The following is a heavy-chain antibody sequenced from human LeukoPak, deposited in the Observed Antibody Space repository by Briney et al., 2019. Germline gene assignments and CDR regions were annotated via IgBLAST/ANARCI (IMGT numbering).Heavy chain of an antibody. Sequence: SETLSLTCTVSGGFISRNYWSWIRGPPGKGREWIGYIYYSGSTNYNPSLKSRVTISVDTSKNQFSLKLSSVTAADTAVYYCARLFTTGGFDYWGQGTLVTVSS. CDR1: GGFISRNY. V-gene: IGHV4-59*08. D-gene: IGHD3-22*01. CDR2: IYYSGST. J-gene: IGHJ4*02. CDR3: ARLFTTGGFDY.